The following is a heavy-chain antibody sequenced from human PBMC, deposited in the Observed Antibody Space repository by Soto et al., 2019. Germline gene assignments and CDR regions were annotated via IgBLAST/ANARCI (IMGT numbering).Heavy chain of an antibody. Sequence: SVEVSCKSSGGTYSSYSMSWVRPEPSQGLEWMGGIIPIFGTANYAQKFQGRVTITADESTSTAYMELSSLRSEDTAVYYCAREKDIVVVPAAAPDALDIWGQRTMVTVSS. CDR3: AREKDIVVVPAAAPDALDI. CDR2: IIPIFGTA. V-gene: IGHV1-69*13. J-gene: IGHJ3*02. D-gene: IGHD2-2*01. CDR1: GGTYSSYS.